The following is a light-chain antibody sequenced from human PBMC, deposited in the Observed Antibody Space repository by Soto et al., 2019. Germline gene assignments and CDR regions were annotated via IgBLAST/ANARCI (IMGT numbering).Light chain of an antibody. CDR3: QQADSFPIT. Sequence: DIQVTQSQTSVSSCLWDRVTISCRVSEDINSRFALYQQKPGNAPKLLIFSAFILQSGVPSRFSGYGSGTDFTLSISSLQPEDFATYYCQQADSFPITFGQGTRLDI. J-gene: IGKJ5*01. CDR1: EDINSR. V-gene: IGKV1-12*01. CDR2: SAF.